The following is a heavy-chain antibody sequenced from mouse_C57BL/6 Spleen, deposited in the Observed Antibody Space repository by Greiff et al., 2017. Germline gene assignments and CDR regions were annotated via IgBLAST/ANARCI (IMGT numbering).Heavy chain of an antibody. D-gene: IGHD1-1*01. CDR2: IDPEDGDT. J-gene: IGHJ1*03. CDR1: GFNIKDYY. CDR3: SAAVVATYWYFDV. Sequence: EVQLQQSGAELVRPGASVKLSCTASGFNIKDYYMHWVKQRPEQGLEWIGRIDPEDGDTDYAPKFQGKATMTADTSSNTAYLQLSSLTSEDTAVVYCSAAVVATYWYFDVWGTGTTVTVSS. V-gene: IGHV14-1*01.